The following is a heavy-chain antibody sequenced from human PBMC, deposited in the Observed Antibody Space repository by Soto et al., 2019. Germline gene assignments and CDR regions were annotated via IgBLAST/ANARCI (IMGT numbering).Heavy chain of an antibody. D-gene: IGHD2-2*01. CDR2: ISSSGSTI. V-gene: IGHV3-11*01. Sequence: PGGSLRLSCAASGFTFSDYYMSWIRQAPGKGLEWVSYISSSGSTIYYADSVKGRFTISRDNAKNSLYLQMNSLRAEDTAVYCCARDWRKDIVVVPRRGWLDPWGQGTLVTVSS. J-gene: IGHJ5*02. CDR3: ARDWRKDIVVVPRRGWLDP. CDR1: GFTFSDYY.